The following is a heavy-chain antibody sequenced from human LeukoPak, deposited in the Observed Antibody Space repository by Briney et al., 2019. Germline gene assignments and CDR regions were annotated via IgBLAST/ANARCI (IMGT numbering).Heavy chain of an antibody. Sequence: SETLSLTCTVSGGSISSGTYYWGWIRQPPGKGLEWIGSIYYSGSTHYNPSLKSRVTISVDTSKNQFSLKLSSVTAADTAVYYCARRMDYYGSGSYLNWFDPWGQGTLVTVSS. CDR1: GGSISSGTYY. J-gene: IGHJ5*02. CDR3: ARRMDYYGSGSYLNWFDP. CDR2: IYYSGST. D-gene: IGHD3-10*01. V-gene: IGHV4-39*01.